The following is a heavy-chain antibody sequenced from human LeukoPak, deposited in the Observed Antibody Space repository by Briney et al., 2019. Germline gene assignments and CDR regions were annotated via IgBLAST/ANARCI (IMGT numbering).Heavy chain of an antibody. J-gene: IGHJ3*02. CDR2: INHSGRT. CDR3: ASGPMVIKAFDI. D-gene: IGHD3-22*01. Sequence: KPSETLSLTCAVYGGSFSGYYWSWIRQPPGKGLEWMGEINHSGRTNYNPSLTSRVTISVDTSKNQFSLKLSSVTAADTAVYYCASGPMVIKAFDIWGQGTMVTVSS. CDR1: GGSFSGYY. V-gene: IGHV4-34*01.